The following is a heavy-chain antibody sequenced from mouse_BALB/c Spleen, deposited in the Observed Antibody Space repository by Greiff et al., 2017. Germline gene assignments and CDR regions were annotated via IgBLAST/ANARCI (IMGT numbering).Heavy chain of an antibody. D-gene: IGHD2-14*01. CDR3: ARVPYRYDGAWFAY. Sequence: EVKVVESGGGLVQPGGSRKLSCAASGFTFSSFGMHWVRQAPEKGLEWVAYISSGSSTIYYADTVKGRFTISRDNPKNTLFLQMSSLKSEDTAMYYCARVPYRYDGAWFAYWGQGTLVTVSA. CDR1: GFTFSSFG. CDR2: ISSGSSTI. V-gene: IGHV5-17*02. J-gene: IGHJ3*01.